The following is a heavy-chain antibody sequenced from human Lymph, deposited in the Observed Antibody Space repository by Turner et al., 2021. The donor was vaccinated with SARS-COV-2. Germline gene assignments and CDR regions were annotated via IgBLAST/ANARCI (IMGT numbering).Heavy chain of an antibody. D-gene: IGHD2-21*02. V-gene: IGHV4-59*01. CDR1: GGSMNRNY. CDR3: ARETVNNWVDP. J-gene: IGHJ5*02. Sequence: QVQLQESGPRLGKPLETLSLTCTVSGGSMNRNYWSWIRQPPGKRLDGTGYIYYRWSTNYNPSLKSRVTISVDTSKNQFSLKLTSVTAADTAIYYCARETVNNWVDPWGQGILVTVSS. CDR2: IYYRWST.